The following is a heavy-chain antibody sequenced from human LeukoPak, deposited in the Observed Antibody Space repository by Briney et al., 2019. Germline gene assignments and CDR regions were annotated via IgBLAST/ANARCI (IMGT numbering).Heavy chain of an antibody. CDR3: AREVVGPTSRYFDY. D-gene: IGHD1-26*01. CDR1: GYTFTSYG. J-gene: IGHJ4*02. V-gene: IGHV1-18*01. CDR2: ISAGNGNT. Sequence: ASVKVSCKASGYTFTSYGISWVRQAPGQGLEWMGWISAGNGNTKYSQNFQGRVTITRDTSASTVYMELSSLRSEDTAVYYCAREVVGPTSRYFDYWGQGTLVTVSS.